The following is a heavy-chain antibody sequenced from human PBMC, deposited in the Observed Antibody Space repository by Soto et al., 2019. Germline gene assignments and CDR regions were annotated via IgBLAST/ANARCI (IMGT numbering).Heavy chain of an antibody. Sequence: GESLKISCKGSGYSFTSYWIGWVRQMPGKGLEWMGIIYPGDSDTRYSPSFQGRVTISADKSISTAYLQWSSLKASDTAMYYCARQYYYDSSGYYYYGMDVWGQGTTVTVS. V-gene: IGHV5-51*01. CDR2: IYPGDSDT. CDR3: ARQYYYDSSGYYYYGMDV. D-gene: IGHD3-22*01. CDR1: GYSFTSYW. J-gene: IGHJ6*02.